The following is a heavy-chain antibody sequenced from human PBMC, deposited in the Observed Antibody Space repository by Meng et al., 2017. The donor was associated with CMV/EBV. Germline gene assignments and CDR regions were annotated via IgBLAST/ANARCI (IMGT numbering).Heavy chain of an antibody. V-gene: IGHV3-74*01. D-gene: IGHD3-10*01. Sequence: GSLKISCAASGFTFSSYWMHWVRQAPGKGLVWVSRINSDGSSTSYADSVKGRFTISRDNAKNTLYLQMNSLRAEDTAVYYCARYGEGGWFDPWGQGTLVTVSS. CDR1: GFTFSSYW. J-gene: IGHJ5*02. CDR3: ARYGEGGWFDP. CDR2: INSDGSST.